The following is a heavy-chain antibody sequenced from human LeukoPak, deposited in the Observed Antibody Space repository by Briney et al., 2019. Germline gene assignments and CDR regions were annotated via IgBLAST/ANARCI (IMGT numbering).Heavy chain of an antibody. CDR2: IFHSGTI. V-gene: IGHV4-4*02. D-gene: IGHD4-17*01. CDR3: ARHQSHYGDPSPDS. Sequence: SETLSLTCAVSGDSISSSNWWSWVRQPPGKGLEWIGEIFHSGTINYKPSLKSRVTISIDKSKNQFSLKLISVTAADTAVYYCARHQSHYGDPSPDSWGQGTLVTVSS. J-gene: IGHJ4*02. CDR1: GDSISSSNW.